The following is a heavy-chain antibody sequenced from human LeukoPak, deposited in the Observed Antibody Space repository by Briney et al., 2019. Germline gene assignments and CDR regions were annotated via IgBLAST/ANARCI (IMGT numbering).Heavy chain of an antibody. J-gene: IGHJ4*02. CDR1: GYTFTGFY. V-gene: IGHV1-2*02. D-gene: IGHD4-17*01. Sequence: ASVKVSCKASGYTFTGFYMHWVRQAPGQGLEWLGWINPNSGGTNYAQKFQGRVTMTRDTSISTAYMELSRLRSDDTAVYYCATTVTMYYFDYWGQGTLVTVSS. CDR2: INPNSGGT. CDR3: ATTVTMYYFDY.